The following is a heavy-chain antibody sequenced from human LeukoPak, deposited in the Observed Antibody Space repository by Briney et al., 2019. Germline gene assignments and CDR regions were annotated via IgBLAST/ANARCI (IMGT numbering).Heavy chain of an antibody. D-gene: IGHD3-22*01. V-gene: IGHV4-59*01. J-gene: IGHJ4*02. CDR1: GGSISSYY. CDR2: IYYSGST. Sequence: SETQSLTCTVSGGSISSYYWSWIRQPPGKGLGWIGYIYYSGSTNYNPSLKSRVTISVDTSKNQFSLKLSSVTAADTAVYYCARENYDSSGYNAIFDYWGQGTLVTVSS. CDR3: ARENYDSSGYNAIFDY.